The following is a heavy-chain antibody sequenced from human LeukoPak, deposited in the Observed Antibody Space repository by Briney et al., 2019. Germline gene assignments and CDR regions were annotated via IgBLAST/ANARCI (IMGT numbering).Heavy chain of an antibody. D-gene: IGHD2-15*01. V-gene: IGHV4-34*01. J-gene: IGHJ5*02. CDR2: INHSGST. Sequence: SETLSLTCAVYGGSFSGYYWSWIRQPPGKGLEWIGEINHSGSTNYNPSLKSRVTISVDTSKNQFSLKLSSVTAADTAVYYCARAGIVVMVAALFRRPNWFDPWGQGTLVTVSS. CDR1: GGSFSGYY. CDR3: ARAGIVVMVAALFRRPNWFDP.